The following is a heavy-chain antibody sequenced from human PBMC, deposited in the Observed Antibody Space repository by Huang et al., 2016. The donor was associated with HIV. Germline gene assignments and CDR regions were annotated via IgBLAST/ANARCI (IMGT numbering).Heavy chain of an antibody. D-gene: IGHD2-2*01. CDR3: IRPSRGQLLSAGYKDV. V-gene: IGHV3-73*01. CDR2: SRSRALTYAT. CDR1: EFSFSAST. J-gene: IGHJ6*03. Sequence: EVQLVESGGGLVQPGGSLKLSCAASEFSFSASTIHWVRQASGKGLEWVGDSRSRALTYATAYAASVKGRFTISRDDSETTAFLQMSSLKTEDTAVYYCIRPSRGQLLSAGYKDVWGKGTTVTVSS.